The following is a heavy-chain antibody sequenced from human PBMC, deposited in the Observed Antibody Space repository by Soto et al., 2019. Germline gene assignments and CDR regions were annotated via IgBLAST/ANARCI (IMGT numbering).Heavy chain of an antibody. D-gene: IGHD2-15*01. CDR3: ARGLLVVAATLGNWFDP. CDR2: IYYSGST. Sequence: SETLSLTCTVSGGSISSGGYYWSWIRQHPGKGLEWIGYIYYSGSTYYNPSLKSRVTISVDTSKNQFSLKLSSVTAADTAVYYCARGLLVVAATLGNWFDPWGQGTLVTVSS. V-gene: IGHV4-31*03. J-gene: IGHJ5*02. CDR1: GGSISSGGYY.